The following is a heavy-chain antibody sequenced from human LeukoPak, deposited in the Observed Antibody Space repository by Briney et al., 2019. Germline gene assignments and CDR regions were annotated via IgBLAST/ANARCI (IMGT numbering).Heavy chain of an antibody. V-gene: IGHV1-2*02. CDR2: INPNSGGT. CDR3: ARGIRAYDLDY. CDR1: GGTFSSYA. D-gene: IGHD3-22*01. Sequence: ASVKVSCKASGGTFSSYAISWVRQAPGQGLEWMGWINPNSGGTNYAQKFQGRVTMTRDTSISTAYMELSRLRSDDTAVYYCARGIRAYDLDYWGQGTLVTVSS. J-gene: IGHJ4*02.